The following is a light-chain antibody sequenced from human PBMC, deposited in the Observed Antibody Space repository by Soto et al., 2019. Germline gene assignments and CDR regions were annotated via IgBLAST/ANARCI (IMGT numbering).Light chain of an antibody. CDR3: GAGHGSGYNLVV. CDR1: SGYSNYK. V-gene: IGLV9-49*01. Sequence: QLVLTQPPSASASLGASVTLTCTLSSGYSNYKVDWYQQRPGKGPRFVMRVGTGGIVGSKGDGIPDRFSVLGSGLNRYLTIKNIQEEDESDYHCGAGHGSGYNLVVFGGGTKLTVL. CDR2: VGTGGIVG. J-gene: IGLJ3*02.